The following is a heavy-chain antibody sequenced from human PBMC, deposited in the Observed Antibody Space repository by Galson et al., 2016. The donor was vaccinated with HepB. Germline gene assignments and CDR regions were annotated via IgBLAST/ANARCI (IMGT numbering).Heavy chain of an antibody. V-gene: IGHV4-39*01. CDR3: ARPTASAGWFDT. Sequence: SETLSLTCTVSGVSVASSDYYWAWIRQPPGRGLEWIGNSYYSGSTYYNPSLESRVSISADTSKNQLSLRLSSVTAIDTAVYYCARPTASAGWFDTWGQGTLVSVSS. J-gene: IGHJ5*02. D-gene: IGHD4-17*01. CDR2: SYYSGST. CDR1: GVSVASSDYY.